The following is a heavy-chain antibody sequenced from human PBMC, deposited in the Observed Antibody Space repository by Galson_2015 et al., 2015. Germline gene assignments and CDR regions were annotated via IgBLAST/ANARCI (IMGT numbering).Heavy chain of an antibody. J-gene: IGHJ4*02. V-gene: IGHV3-48*02. Sequence: SLRLSCAASGFTFNSYPMNWVRQAPGRGLEWVSYISDSSYTIYYADPVKGRFSISRDNAKNSLYLQMNSLRDEDTAVYYCARVGGDIAARTWGYFDYWGQGTLVTVSS. CDR1: GFTFNSYP. D-gene: IGHD6-6*01. CDR2: ISDSSYTI. CDR3: ARVGGDIAARTWGYFDY.